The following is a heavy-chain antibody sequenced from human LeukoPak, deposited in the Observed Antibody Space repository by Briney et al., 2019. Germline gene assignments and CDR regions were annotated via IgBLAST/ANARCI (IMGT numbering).Heavy chain of an antibody. D-gene: IGHD1-26*01. V-gene: IGHV1-24*01. Sequence: ASVKVSCKVSGYTLTELSMHWVRQAPGKGLEWMGGFDPEDGETIYAQKFQGRVTMTEDTSTDTAYMELSSLRSEDTAVCYCATVYSGSSRPYYFDYWGQGTLVTVSS. J-gene: IGHJ4*02. CDR2: FDPEDGET. CDR3: ATVYSGSSRPYYFDY. CDR1: GYTLTELS.